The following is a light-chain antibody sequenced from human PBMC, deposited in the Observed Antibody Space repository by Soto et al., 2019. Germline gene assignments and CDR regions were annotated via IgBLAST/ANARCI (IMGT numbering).Light chain of an antibody. CDR2: DAS. Sequence: IQMTQSPSTLSASVGDRVTITCRASHNIERWMAWYQQKPGKAPSLLIFDASTLHSGVPSRFSGSGSGTDFTLTISSLQPDDYATYYCQQFAISTTFGQGTKVDIK. CDR1: HNIERW. V-gene: IGKV1-5*01. J-gene: IGKJ1*01. CDR3: QQFAISTT.